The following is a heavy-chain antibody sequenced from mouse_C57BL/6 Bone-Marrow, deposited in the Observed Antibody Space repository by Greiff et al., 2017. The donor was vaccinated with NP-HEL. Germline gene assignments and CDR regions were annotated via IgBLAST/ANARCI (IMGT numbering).Heavy chain of an antibody. Sequence: VQLQQSGPVLVKPGASVKMSCKASGYTFTDYYMNWVKQSHGKSLEWIGVINPYNGGTSYNQKFKGKATLTVDKSSSTAYMELNSLTSEDSAVYYCARDGYNRFDYWGQGTTLTVSS. J-gene: IGHJ2*01. D-gene: IGHD2-3*01. CDR1: GYTFTDYY. CDR3: ARDGYNRFDY. V-gene: IGHV1-19*01. CDR2: INPYNGGT.